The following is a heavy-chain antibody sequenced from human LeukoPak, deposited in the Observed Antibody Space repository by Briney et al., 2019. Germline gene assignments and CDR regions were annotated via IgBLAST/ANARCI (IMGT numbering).Heavy chain of an antibody. Sequence: SETLSLTCTVPGGSISSYYWSWIRQPPGKGLEWIGYIYYSGSTNYNPSLKSRVTISVDTSKNQFSLKLSSVTAADTAVYYCARAALYRYSSGYYYGGMDVWGQGTTVTVSS. CDR1: GGSISSYY. V-gene: IGHV4-59*01. D-gene: IGHD3-22*01. J-gene: IGHJ6*02. CDR2: IYYSGST. CDR3: ARAALYRYSSGYYYGGMDV.